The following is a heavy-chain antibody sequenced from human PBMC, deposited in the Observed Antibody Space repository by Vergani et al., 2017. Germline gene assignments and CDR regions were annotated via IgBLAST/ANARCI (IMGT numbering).Heavy chain of an antibody. CDR2: IKQDGSEK. V-gene: IGHV3-7*01. J-gene: IGHJ6*02. Sequence: EVLLVESGGGLVQPGGSLRLSCAASGFTFSAYWMNWVRQAPGKGLEWVANIKQDGSEKYYVDSVKGRFTISRDNANNLVYLQMSSVRADDTAVYYCARDSPLVVPAAIFYYYYGMDVWGQGTTVTVSS. D-gene: IGHD2-2*01. CDR1: GFTFSAYW. CDR3: ARDSPLVVPAAIFYYYYGMDV.